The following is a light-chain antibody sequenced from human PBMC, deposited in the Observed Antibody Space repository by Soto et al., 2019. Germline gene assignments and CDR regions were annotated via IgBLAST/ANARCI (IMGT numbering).Light chain of an antibody. V-gene: IGKV3-20*01. CDR1: KRLTNNF. J-gene: IGKJ2*01. CDR3: QQYGRSPFT. CDR2: GAS. Sequence: DIVLTQSPGTLSLSPGERATLSCRASKRLTNNFLAWFQQKPGLAPRLLIHGASTRASGVPDRFSGGGSGTDFVLTISRLEPEDFAVYYCQQYGRSPFTFGQGTKLQIK.